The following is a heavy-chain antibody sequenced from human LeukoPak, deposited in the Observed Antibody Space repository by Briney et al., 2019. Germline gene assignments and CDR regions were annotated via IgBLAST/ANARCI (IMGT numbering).Heavy chain of an antibody. CDR1: GASINSHY. J-gene: IGHJ4*02. V-gene: IGHV4-4*07. CDR2: IYTDGST. D-gene: IGHD2-15*01. CDR3: ARAPSGCGGTCAFDY. Sequence: PSETLSLTCTVSGASINSHYWSWMRQPAGKGLEWIGRIYTDGSTNSNPSLRSRLTMSLDTSKNQFSLKLTSVTAADTAVYFCARAPSGCGGTCAFDYWGQGTLVTVSS.